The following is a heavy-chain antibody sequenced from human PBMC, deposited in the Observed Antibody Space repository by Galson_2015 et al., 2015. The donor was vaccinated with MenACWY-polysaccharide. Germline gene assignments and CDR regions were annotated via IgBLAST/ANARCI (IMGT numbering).Heavy chain of an antibody. Sequence: SLRLSCAASEFDFSTYWMHWVRQVPGKGPVWVSRINSDETSTSYADSVKGRFSISRDNAKSTLYLQMNSLRAEVTAVYYCARGHYDLWSGYRHYYFGLDVWGQGTTVTVSS. V-gene: IGHV3-74*01. CDR3: ARGHYDLWSGYRHYYFGLDV. J-gene: IGHJ6*01. CDR2: INSDETST. CDR1: EFDFSTYW. D-gene: IGHD3-3*01.